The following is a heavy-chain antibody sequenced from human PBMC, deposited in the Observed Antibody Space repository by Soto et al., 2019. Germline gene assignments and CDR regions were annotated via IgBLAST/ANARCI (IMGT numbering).Heavy chain of an antibody. D-gene: IGHD6-19*01. V-gene: IGHV4-34*01. Sequence: QVQLQQWGAGLLKPSETLSLTCAVYGGSFSGYYWSWIRQPPGKGLEWIGEINHSGSTNYNPSLKSRVTLSVDTSKNQFSLKLSSVTAADTAVYYCARARLSRGMDVWGQGTTVTVSS. CDR3: ARARLSRGMDV. J-gene: IGHJ6*02. CDR2: INHSGST. CDR1: GGSFSGYY.